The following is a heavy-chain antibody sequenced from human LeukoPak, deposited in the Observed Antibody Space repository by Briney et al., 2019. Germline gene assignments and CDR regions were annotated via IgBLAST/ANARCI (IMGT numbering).Heavy chain of an antibody. CDR2: ISGSGGST. D-gene: IGHD2-15*01. CDR3: AKDSGGREGAFDI. V-gene: IGHV3-23*01. J-gene: IGHJ3*02. Sequence: GGFLRLSCAASGFTFSSYAMSWVRQAPGKGLEWVSAISGSGGSTYYADSVKGRFTISRDNSKNTLYLQMNSLRAEDTAVYYCAKDSGGREGAFDIWGQGTMVTVSS. CDR1: GFTFSSYA.